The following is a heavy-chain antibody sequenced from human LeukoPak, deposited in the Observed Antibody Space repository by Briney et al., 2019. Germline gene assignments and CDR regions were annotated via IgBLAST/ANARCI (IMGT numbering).Heavy chain of an antibody. CDR2: INHSGST. Sequence: SETLSLTCAVYGGSFSGYYWSWIRQPPGKGLEWIGEINHSGSTNYNPSLKSRVTTSVDTSKNQFSLKLSSVTAADTAVYYCACLVIGSGYYYYYGMDVWGQGTTVTVSS. D-gene: IGHD3-16*02. J-gene: IGHJ6*02. CDR3: ACLVIGSGYYYYYGMDV. CDR1: GGSFSGYY. V-gene: IGHV4-34*01.